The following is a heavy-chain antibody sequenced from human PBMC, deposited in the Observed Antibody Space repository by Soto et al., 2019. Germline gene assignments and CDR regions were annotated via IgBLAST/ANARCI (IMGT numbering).Heavy chain of an antibody. CDR1: GYTFSNYG. Sequence: GASVKVSCKTSGYTFSNYGITWVRQAPGQPLEWLGWISLYSDGTNYAQKFQGRVTMTRDTSASTVYMELSSLRSEDTAVYHCARARGISFGCNYFDHWGQGTLVTVSS. D-gene: IGHD5-18*01. V-gene: IGHV1-18*01. CDR2: ISLYSDGT. CDR3: ARARGISFGCNYFDH. J-gene: IGHJ5*02.